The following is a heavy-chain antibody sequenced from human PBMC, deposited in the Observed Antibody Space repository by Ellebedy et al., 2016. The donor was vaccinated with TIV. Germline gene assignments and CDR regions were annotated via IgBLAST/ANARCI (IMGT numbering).Heavy chain of an antibody. J-gene: IGHJ4*02. CDR1: GFTVSNAW. CDR3: VTHGRIDCVPDCPLEC. Sequence: PGGSLRLSCVASGFTVSNAWMNWVRQAPGKGLEWVGNINTKTDGGTPDYAAPLKDRFISSRDDPRNTLFRQVNSLKTEDTAVYDCVTHGRIDCVPDCPLECWGQGTLVTVSS. V-gene: IGHV3-15*01. CDR2: INTKTDGGTP. D-gene: IGHD2-21*02.